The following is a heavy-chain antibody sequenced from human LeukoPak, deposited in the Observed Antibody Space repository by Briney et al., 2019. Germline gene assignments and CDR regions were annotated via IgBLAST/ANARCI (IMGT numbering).Heavy chain of an antibody. V-gene: IGHV4-34*01. Sequence: SETLSLTCAVYGGSFSGYYWSWIRQPPGKGLGWIGEINHSGSTNYNPSLKSRVTISVDTSKNQFSLKLSSVTAADTAVYYCARTSIAARLWFDPWGQGTLVTVSS. D-gene: IGHD6-6*01. CDR3: ARTSIAARLWFDP. CDR1: GGSFSGYY. J-gene: IGHJ5*02. CDR2: INHSGST.